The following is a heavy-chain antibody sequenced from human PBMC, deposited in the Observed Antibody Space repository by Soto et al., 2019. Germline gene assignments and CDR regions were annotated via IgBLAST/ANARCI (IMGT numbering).Heavy chain of an antibody. J-gene: IGHJ5*02. CDR2: IIPIFGTA. CDR3: ARAIVVVPAALGWFDP. Sequence: SVKVSCKGSGGTFSSYAISWVRQAPGQGLEWMLGIIPIFGTANDAQRFQCRVTITADESTSTAYMELSSLRSEDTAVYYCARAIVVVPAALGWFDPWGQGTLVTAPQ. CDR1: GGTFSSYA. D-gene: IGHD2-2*01. V-gene: IGHV1-69*13.